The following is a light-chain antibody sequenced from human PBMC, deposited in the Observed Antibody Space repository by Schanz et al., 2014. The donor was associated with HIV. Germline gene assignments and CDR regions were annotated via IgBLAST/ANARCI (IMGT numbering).Light chain of an antibody. V-gene: IGKV1-5*03. CDR2: KAS. CDR3: QQYNSYPIT. J-gene: IGKJ4*01. Sequence: IQLTQSPSSLSASVGDRVTITCRASQSIGNSLAWYQQKPGRAPKLLIYKASSLETGVPSRFSGSGSGTEFTLTISGLQPDDFAIYFCQQYNSYPITFGGGTKVEI. CDR1: QSIGNS.